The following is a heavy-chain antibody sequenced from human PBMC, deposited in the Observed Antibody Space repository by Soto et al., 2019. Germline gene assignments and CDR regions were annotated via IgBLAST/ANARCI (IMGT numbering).Heavy chain of an antibody. CDR3: XXXXXXXXSGWYYFDY. J-gene: IGHJ4*02. D-gene: IGHD6-19*01. V-gene: IGHV3-48*01. Sequence: EVQLVESGGGLVQPGGSLRLSCAASGFTFSSHNMAWVRQAPGKGLEWVAYISNSDSTTYYADSVRGRFTISRDNGKXXXXXXXXXXXXXXXXXXXXXXXXXXXXSGWYYFDYWGQGALVTVSS. CDR1: GFTFSSHN. CDR2: ISNSDSTT.